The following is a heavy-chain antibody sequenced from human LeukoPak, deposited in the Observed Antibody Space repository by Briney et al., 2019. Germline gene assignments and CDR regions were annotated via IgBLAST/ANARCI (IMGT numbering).Heavy chain of an antibody. J-gene: IGHJ4*02. V-gene: IGHV4-59*01. D-gene: IGHD5-12*01. CDR1: GGSISSYY. Sequence: SETLSLTCTVSGGSISSYYWSWIRQPPGKGLEWSGYIYYRGSTNYNPSLKSRVTTSVDTSKNQFSLKLSSVTAADTAVYYCARDLGGYDNYFDYWGQGTLVTVSS. CDR2: IYYRGST. CDR3: ARDLGGYDNYFDY.